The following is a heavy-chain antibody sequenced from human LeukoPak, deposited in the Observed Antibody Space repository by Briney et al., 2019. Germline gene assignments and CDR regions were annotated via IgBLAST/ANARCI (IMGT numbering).Heavy chain of an antibody. CDR1: GFTFSSYS. Sequence: GGSLRLSCAASGFTFSSYSMNWVRQAPGKGLEWVSSISSSSSYIYYADSVKGRFTISRDNSKNTLYLQMNSLRAEDTAVYYCATDSRAFGGGMDKFDYWGQGTLVTVSS. CDR2: ISSSSSYI. V-gene: IGHV3-21*04. D-gene: IGHD3-16*01. CDR3: ATDSRAFGGGMDKFDY. J-gene: IGHJ4*02.